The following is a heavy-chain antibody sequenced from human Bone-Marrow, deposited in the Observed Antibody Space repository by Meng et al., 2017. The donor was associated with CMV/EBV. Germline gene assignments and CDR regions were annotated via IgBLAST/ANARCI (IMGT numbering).Heavy chain of an antibody. D-gene: IGHD2-8*01. CDR1: GFTFGIYA. J-gene: IGHJ4*02. CDR3: AREHTVAPNPDY. V-gene: IGHV1-18*01. Sequence: ASVKVSCKASGFTFGIYAFTWVRQAPGQGLEWMGRITAYNDNTHYAQGLQGRATMTRDTSTSTAYMELRSLTSDDTAVYYCAREHTVAPNPDYWGQGTLVTVSS. CDR2: ITAYNDNT.